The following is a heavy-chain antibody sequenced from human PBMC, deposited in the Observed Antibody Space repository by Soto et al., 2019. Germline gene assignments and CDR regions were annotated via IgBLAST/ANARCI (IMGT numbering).Heavy chain of an antibody. J-gene: IGHJ4*02. Sequence: PSETLFLTCTVSGGSISSSSYYWGWIRQPPGKGLEWIGNIYYSGSTYYNPSLKSRVTISVDTSKNQFSLKLSSVAAADTAVYYCARGRYYDSSGYYGYWGQGTLVTVSS. D-gene: IGHD3-22*01. V-gene: IGHV4-39*01. CDR3: ARGRYYDSSGYYGY. CDR1: GGSISSSSYY. CDR2: IYYSGST.